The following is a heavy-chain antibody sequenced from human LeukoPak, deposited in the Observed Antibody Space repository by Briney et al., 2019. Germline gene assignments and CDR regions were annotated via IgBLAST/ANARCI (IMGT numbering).Heavy chain of an antibody. CDR3: AREYGGNFVDY. J-gene: IGHJ4*02. Sequence: SETLSLTCTVSGGSISSYYWSWIRQPPGKGLEWIGYIYYSGSTNYNPSLKSRVTISVDTSKNQFSLKLSSVTAADTAVYYCAREYGGNFVDYWGQGTLVTVSS. V-gene: IGHV4-59*01. CDR2: IYYSGST. CDR1: GGSISSYY. D-gene: IGHD4-23*01.